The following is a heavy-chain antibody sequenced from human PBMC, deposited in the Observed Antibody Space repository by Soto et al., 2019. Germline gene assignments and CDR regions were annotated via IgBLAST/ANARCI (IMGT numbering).Heavy chain of an antibody. Sequence: GGSLRLSCAASGFTFSSYGMHWVRQAPGKGLEWVAVIWCDGNNKYYADSVKGRFTISRDNSKNTLYLQMNSLRAEDTAVYYCARDEGLGVNYYYYGLDVWGQGTTVTVSS. CDR2: IWCDGNNK. J-gene: IGHJ6*02. V-gene: IGHV3-33*01. D-gene: IGHD3-10*01. CDR1: GFTFSSYG. CDR3: ARDEGLGVNYYYYGLDV.